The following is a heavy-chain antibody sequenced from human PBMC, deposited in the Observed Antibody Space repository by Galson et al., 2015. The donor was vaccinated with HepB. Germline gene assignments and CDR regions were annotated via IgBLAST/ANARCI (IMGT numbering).Heavy chain of an antibody. V-gene: IGHV3-23*01. CDR3: VKDYGTNPLDC. Sequence: SLRLSCAASGFTFSNYAMSWVRQAPGQGLEWVSAITIGGVDTYYADSVKGRFTISRDDSRTTLYLQMNSLRAEDTATYYCVKDYGTNPLDCGGQGILVTVSS. CDR2: ITIGGVDT. D-gene: IGHD4/OR15-4a*01. J-gene: IGHJ4*02. CDR1: GFTFSNYA.